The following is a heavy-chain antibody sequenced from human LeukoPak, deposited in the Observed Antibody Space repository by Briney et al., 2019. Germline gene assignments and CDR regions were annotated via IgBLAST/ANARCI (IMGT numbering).Heavy chain of an antibody. D-gene: IGHD2/OR15-2a*01. V-gene: IGHV3-74*03. Sequence: GGSLRLSCAASGLTFTKYWMHWVRHAPGKGRVWLSRVTGDGTGTTYADSVRGRFTISRDNAKNTVYLQMNSLRVEDTAVYFCATGLGFYYDYWGQGTLVTVS. CDR3: ATGLGFYYDY. CDR1: GLTFTKYW. J-gene: IGHJ4*02. CDR2: VTGDGTGT.